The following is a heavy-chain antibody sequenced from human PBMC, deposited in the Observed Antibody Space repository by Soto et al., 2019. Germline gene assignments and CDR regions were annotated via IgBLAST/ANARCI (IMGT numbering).Heavy chain of an antibody. V-gene: IGHV1-69*06. CDR2: IIPIFGTA. D-gene: IGHD6-13*01. CDR1: GGTFSSYA. J-gene: IGHJ5*02. Sequence: AASLKVSCNASGGTFSSYAISWVRQAPGQGLEWMGGIIPIFGTANYAQKFQGRVTITADKSTSTAYMELSSLRSEDTAVYYCARDLCRGYSSSWPPGSGTNWFDPRGQGTLVTVSS. CDR3: ARDLCRGYSSSWPPGSGTNWFDP.